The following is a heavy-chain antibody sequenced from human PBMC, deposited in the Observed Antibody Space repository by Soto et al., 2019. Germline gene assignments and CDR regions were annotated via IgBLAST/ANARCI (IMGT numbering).Heavy chain of an antibody. Sequence: GGSLRLSCAASGFTFSSYAMSWVRQAPGKGLEWVSAISGSGGSTYYADSVKGRFTISRDNSKNTLYLQMNSLRAEDTAVYYCAKDIFYDYGDSRGYFQHWGQGTLVTVSS. CDR2: ISGSGGST. V-gene: IGHV3-23*01. J-gene: IGHJ1*01. CDR1: GFTFSSYA. CDR3: AKDIFYDYGDSRGYFQH. D-gene: IGHD4-17*01.